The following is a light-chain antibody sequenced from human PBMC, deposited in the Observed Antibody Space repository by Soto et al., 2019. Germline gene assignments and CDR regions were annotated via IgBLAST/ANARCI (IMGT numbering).Light chain of an antibody. CDR2: GAS. CDR3: QQYNKGPVT. J-gene: IGKJ1*01. CDR1: QSMSSN. V-gene: IGKV3-15*01. Sequence: EIVMTQSPATLSVSPGERATLSCRASQSMSSNLAWYQQRPGQAPRLLIYGASTRSTGIQARFSGSVSGTDFTLTISSRQSEDFAVYYCQQYNKGPVTFGQGTKVEIK.